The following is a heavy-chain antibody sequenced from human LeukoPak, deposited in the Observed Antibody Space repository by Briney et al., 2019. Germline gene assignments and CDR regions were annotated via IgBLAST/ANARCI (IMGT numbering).Heavy chain of an antibody. CDR2: INTNTGNP. V-gene: IGHV7-4-1*02. D-gene: IGHD2-15*01. CDR3: ARVRPNSGGSCCDFDY. J-gene: IGHJ4*02. CDR1: GYTFTSYA. Sequence: ASVKVSCKASGYTFTSYAMNWVRQAPGQGLEWMGWINTNTGNPTYAQGFTGRSVFSLDTSVSTAYLQISSPKAEDTAVYYCARVRPNSGGSCCDFDYWGQGTLVTVSS.